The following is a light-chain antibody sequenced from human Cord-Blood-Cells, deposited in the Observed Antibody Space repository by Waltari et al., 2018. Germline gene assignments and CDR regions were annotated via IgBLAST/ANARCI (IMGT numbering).Light chain of an antibody. CDR2: DVS. CDR3: SSYTSSSTLVV. J-gene: IGLJ2*01. CDR1: SSDARGSNY. V-gene: IGLV2-14*01. Sequence: QSALTRPASVSGSPGQSITISCTGTSSDARGSNYVSWYQQHPGKAPKLMIYDVSNRPSAVSNRFSGSKSGNTASLTISGLQAEDEADYYCSSYTSSSTLVVFGGGTKLTVL.